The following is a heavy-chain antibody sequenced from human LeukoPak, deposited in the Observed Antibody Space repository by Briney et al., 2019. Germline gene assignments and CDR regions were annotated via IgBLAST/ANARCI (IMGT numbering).Heavy chain of an antibody. J-gene: IGHJ4*02. CDR3: AREPCGGDCQGGY. V-gene: IGHV3-21*01. D-gene: IGHD2-21*02. Sequence: PGGSLRLSCAASGFTFSSYSMNWVRQAPGKGLEWVSSISSSSSYIYYADSVKGRFTISRDNAKNSLYLQMNSLRAEDTAVYYCAREPCGGDCQGGYWGQGTPVTVSS. CDR1: GFTFSSYS. CDR2: ISSSSSYI.